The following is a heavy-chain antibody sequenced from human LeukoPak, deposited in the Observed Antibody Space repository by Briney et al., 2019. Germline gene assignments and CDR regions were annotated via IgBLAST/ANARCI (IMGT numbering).Heavy chain of an antibody. V-gene: IGHV4-59*08. Sequence: SDTLSLTCTVSGGSISSYSWNWIRQPPGRGLEWIGNLYYSGSTNYNPSLKSRVTMSVDTSKNQFSLKLSFVTAADTAVYYCARHVYCSNGICSDYWGQGTLVTVSS. J-gene: IGHJ4*02. CDR2: LYYSGST. D-gene: IGHD2-8*01. CDR1: GGSISSYS. CDR3: ARHVYCSNGICSDY.